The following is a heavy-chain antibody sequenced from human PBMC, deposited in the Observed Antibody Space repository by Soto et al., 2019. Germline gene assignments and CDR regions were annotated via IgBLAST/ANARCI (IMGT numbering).Heavy chain of an antibody. Sequence: QLQLQESGPGLVKPSETLSLTCSVSGGSIRDYFWTWIRQPPGKGLEWIGYISSSGTINYNSSLKRRVTNSLDTSRNHFSLKLSSVTAADTAVYFCARDRKLVIPGNYYYYGMDVWGQGTTVTVSS. J-gene: IGHJ6*02. V-gene: IGHV4-59*01. CDR2: ISSSGTI. CDR3: ARDRKLVIPGNYYYYGMDV. CDR1: GGSIRDYF. D-gene: IGHD3-9*01.